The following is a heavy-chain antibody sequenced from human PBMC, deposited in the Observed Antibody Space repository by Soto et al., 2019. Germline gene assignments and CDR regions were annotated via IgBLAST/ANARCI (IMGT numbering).Heavy chain of an antibody. CDR1: GFTFSSYA. D-gene: IGHD3-22*01. J-gene: IGHJ4*02. Sequence: PGGSLRLSCAASGFTFSSYAMSWVRQAPGKGLEWVSAIRGSGGSTYYADSVKGRFTISRDNSKNTLYLQMNSLRVEDTAVYYCVKGNLPYYYDSSGYYSDYWGQGALVTVSS. V-gene: IGHV3-23*01. CDR3: VKGNLPYYYDSSGYYSDY. CDR2: IRGSGGST.